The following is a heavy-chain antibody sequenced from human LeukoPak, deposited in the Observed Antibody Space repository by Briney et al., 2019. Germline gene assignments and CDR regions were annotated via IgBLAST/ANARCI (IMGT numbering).Heavy chain of an antibody. Sequence: GSLRLSCAASGFTFSSYAMSWVRQAPGKGLEWVSAISGSGGSTYYADSVMGRFTISRDNSKNTLYLQMNSLRAEDTAVYYCAKYYDILTGYYNPFDYWGQGTLVTVSS. CDR2: ISGSGGST. D-gene: IGHD3-9*01. V-gene: IGHV3-23*01. CDR3: AKYYDILTGYYNPFDY. J-gene: IGHJ4*02. CDR1: GFTFSSYA.